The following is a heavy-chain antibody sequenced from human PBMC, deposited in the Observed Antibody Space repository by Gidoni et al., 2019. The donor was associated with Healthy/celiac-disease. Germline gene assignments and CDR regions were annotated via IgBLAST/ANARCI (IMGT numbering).Heavy chain of an antibody. CDR3: ARHPERQGQWLRPMGFFDY. CDR2: IYYSGST. D-gene: IGHD6-19*01. Sequence: QLQLQESGPGLVKPSETLSLTCTVSGCSISSSSYYWGWIRQPPGKGLEWIGRIYYSGSTYYNPSLKSRVTISVDTSKNQFSLKLSSVTAADTAVYYCARHPERQGQWLRPMGFFDYWGQGTLVTVSS. J-gene: IGHJ4*02. CDR1: GCSISSSSYY. V-gene: IGHV4-39*01.